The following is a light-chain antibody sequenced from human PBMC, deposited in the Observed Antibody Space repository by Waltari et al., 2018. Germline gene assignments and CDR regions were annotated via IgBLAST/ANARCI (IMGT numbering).Light chain of an antibody. CDR2: YDN. CDR3: QVWDNYSDHWV. J-gene: IGLJ3*02. Sequence: SYVLTQPPSLSVAPGKTARITCGGNNIGSKSVHWCQQKAGQAPVVAISYDNDRPSGIPERFSASNSGNMATLTISRVEAGDEADYYCQVWDNYSDHWVFGGGTKLTVL. V-gene: IGLV3-21*04. CDR1: NIGSKS.